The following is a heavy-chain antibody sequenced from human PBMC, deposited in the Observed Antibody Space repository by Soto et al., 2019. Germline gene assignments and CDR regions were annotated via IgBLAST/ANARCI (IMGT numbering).Heavy chain of an antibody. J-gene: IGHJ4*02. CDR2: XYXTXXX. CDR3: ARGILTGQFDY. CDR1: GGSISGSY. Sequence: SETLSLTCSVSGGSISGSYWSWIRQSPGKGLEXLXXXYXTXXXNXXXXLRSRVSISIDTSKNQFSLKLSSVTAADTAVYYCARGILTGQFDYWGQGTLVTVSS. D-gene: IGHD3-9*01. V-gene: IGHV4-59*08.